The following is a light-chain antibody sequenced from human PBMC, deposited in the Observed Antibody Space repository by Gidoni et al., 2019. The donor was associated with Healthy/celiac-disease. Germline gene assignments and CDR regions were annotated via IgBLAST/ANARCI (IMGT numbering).Light chain of an antibody. CDR1: QSLVHSDANTY. V-gene: IGKV2-24*01. CDR2: NIY. Sequence: DIVMTQSPLTSPVTLGQPASISCRSSQSLVHSDANTYLNWLQQRPGHPPRLRIYNIYNRFSGVPDRVSGSGAGTDFTLKISRVEAEDVGVYYCKQATHSPAFGQGTKVEIK. CDR3: KQATHSPA. J-gene: IGKJ1*01.